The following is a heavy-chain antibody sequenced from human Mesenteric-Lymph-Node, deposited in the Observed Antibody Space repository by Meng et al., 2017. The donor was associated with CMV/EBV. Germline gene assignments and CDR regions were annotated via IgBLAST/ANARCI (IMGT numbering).Heavy chain of an antibody. CDR2: ITAYSGNT. CDR1: GYTFTSYG. V-gene: IGHV1-18*01. D-gene: IGHD3-22*01. J-gene: IGHJ4*02. CDR3: ARYYDRSGSDYEDFDY. Sequence: ASVQVSCKASGYTFTSYGINWGRQAPGQGLEWMGWITAYSGNTNYAQKFQGRLTMTTDTSTSTAYMELRSLRSDDTAVYYCARYYDRSGSDYEDFDYWGQGTLVTVSS.